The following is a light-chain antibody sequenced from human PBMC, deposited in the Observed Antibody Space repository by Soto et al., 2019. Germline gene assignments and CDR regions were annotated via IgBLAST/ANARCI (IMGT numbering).Light chain of an antibody. CDR2: GAS. V-gene: IGKV3-15*01. CDR1: QSVFSN. J-gene: IGKJ2*01. Sequence: EIVMTQSPATLSVSPGERATLSCRASQSVFSNLDWYQQKPGQAPRLLIYGASTRATGIPARFSGSGSGTEFTLTISSLQSEDFAVYYCQQYNNWPPYTFGQGTKLEIK. CDR3: QQYNNWPPYT.